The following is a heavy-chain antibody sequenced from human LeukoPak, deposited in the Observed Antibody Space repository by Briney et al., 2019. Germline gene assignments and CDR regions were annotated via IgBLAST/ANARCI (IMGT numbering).Heavy chain of an antibody. D-gene: IGHD2-21*02. CDR2: IYDSGST. Sequence: PSETLSLTCSVSGDSINSGGYYWSWIRQPPGKGLEWIGSIYDSGSTYYNPSLKSRVTISVDTSKNQFSLKLSSVTAADTAVYYCARVRLGGFCGGDCPLDYWGQGTLVTVSS. CDR3: ARVRLGGFCGGDCPLDY. CDR1: GDSINSGGYY. V-gene: IGHV4-39*07. J-gene: IGHJ4*02.